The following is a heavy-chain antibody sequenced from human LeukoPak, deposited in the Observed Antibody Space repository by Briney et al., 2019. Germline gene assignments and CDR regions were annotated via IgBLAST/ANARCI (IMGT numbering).Heavy chain of an antibody. V-gene: IGHV3-30*04. CDR2: ISYDGSHK. D-gene: IGHD1-26*01. CDR3: AARPGIDTYYFDY. J-gene: IGHJ4*02. CDR1: GFTFSTYA. Sequence: TGGSLRLSCAASGFTFSTYAIHWVRQAPGRGLEWVAFISYDGSHKYYADSVKGRFTISRDISKNTLYLQMDSLRAEDTALYHGAARPGIDTYYFDYWGQGTLVTVSS.